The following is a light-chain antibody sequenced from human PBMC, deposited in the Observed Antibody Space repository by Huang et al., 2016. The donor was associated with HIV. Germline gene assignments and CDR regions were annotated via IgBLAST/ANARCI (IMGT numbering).Light chain of an antibody. J-gene: IGKJ4*01. CDR3: QQTYSAPVT. V-gene: IGKV1-39*01. Sequence: DVQVTQSPSSLSASVGDRVTITCRTSQRISSYLSWYQQKIGKGPKLLISSSTVLQSWVPSRFTGSGSGTDFTLTINSLQPEDFATYYCQQTYSAPVTFGGGTRVEIK. CDR1: QRISSY. CDR2: SST.